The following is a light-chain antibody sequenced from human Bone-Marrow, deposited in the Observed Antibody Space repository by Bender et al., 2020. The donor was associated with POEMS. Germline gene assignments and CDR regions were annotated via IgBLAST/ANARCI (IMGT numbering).Light chain of an antibody. Sequence: QSALTQPASVSGSPGQSITISCTGTSSDVGTYNLVSWYQQHPGKAPRLMIYEDNKRPSGIPERFSGSNSENTATLTISGTQAMDEADYYCQAWDSSTVVFGGGTKLTVL. CDR1: SSDVGTYNL. J-gene: IGLJ2*01. CDR2: EDN. CDR3: QAWDSSTVV. V-gene: IGLV2-14*02.